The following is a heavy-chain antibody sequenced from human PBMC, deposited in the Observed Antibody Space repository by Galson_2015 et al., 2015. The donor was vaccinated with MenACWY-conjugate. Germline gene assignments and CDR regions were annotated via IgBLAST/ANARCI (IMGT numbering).Heavy chain of an antibody. CDR1: GFSLSTSGMC. J-gene: IGHJ4*02. CDR3: ARRWGLLGPHFDY. CDR2: IDWDGDE. D-gene: IGHD7-27*01. Sequence: ALVKPTQTLTVTCTFSGFSLSTSGMCVSWIRQPPGKALEWLALIDWDGDEYYNTSLKTRLSISKDTSKNQVVLTVTNMDPADTATYYCARRWGLLGPHFDYWGQGILVTVSS. V-gene: IGHV2-70*12.